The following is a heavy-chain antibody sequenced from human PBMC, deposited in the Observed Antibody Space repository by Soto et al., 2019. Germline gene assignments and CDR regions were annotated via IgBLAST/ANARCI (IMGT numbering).Heavy chain of an antibody. CDR2: ISSSSSYI. CDR3: ARGKDIVVVPARGRVYNWFDP. Sequence: EVQLVESGGGLVKPGGSLRLSCAASGFTFSSYSMHWVRQAPGKGLEWVSSISSSSSYIYYADSVKGRFTISRDNAKNSLYLQMNSLRAEDTAVYYCARGKDIVVVPARGRVYNWFDPWGQGTLVTVSS. CDR1: GFTFSSYS. J-gene: IGHJ5*02. D-gene: IGHD2-2*01. V-gene: IGHV3-21*02.